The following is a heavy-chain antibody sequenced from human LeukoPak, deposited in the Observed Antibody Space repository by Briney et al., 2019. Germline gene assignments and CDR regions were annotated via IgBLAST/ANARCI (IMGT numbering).Heavy chain of an antibody. V-gene: IGHV3-7*01. D-gene: IGHD3-22*01. Sequence: GGSLRLSCAASGFTFSNSWMSWIRQAPGQGLEWVANIKQDGSEKYYVDSVQGRFTISRDNSRNTLHLQMNSLRAEDTAVYYCARDSHYYDPSGYYSRGEYYHHGMDAWGQGATVTASS. J-gene: IGHJ6*02. CDR3: ARDSHYYDPSGYYSRGEYYHHGMDA. CDR2: IKQDGSEK. CDR1: GFTFSNSW.